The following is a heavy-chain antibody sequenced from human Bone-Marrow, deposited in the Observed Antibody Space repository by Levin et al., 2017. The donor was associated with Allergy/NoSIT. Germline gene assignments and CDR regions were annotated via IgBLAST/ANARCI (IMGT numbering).Heavy chain of an antibody. CDR3: ARASPSYYGGNSAAPLS. Sequence: ASVKVSCKASGYTFTSYAMNWVRQAPGQGLEWMGWINTNTGNPTYAQGFTGRFVFSLDTSVSTAYLQISSLKAEDTAVYYCARASPSYYGGNSAAPLSWGQGTLVTVSS. D-gene: IGHD4-23*01. CDR1: GYTFTSYA. V-gene: IGHV7-4-1*02. J-gene: IGHJ4*02. CDR2: INTNTGNP.